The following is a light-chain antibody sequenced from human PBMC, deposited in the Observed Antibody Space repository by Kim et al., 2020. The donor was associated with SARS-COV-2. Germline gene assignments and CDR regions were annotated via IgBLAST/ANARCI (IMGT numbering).Light chain of an antibody. Sequence: QSITLSCTGTSSDVGGYKYVSWYQQHPGKAPKLLIYAVSNRPSGVSNRFSGSKSGNTASLTISGLQAEDEADYYCSSYTSSSTLRVFGTGTQLTVL. J-gene: IGLJ1*01. CDR2: AVS. CDR3: SSYTSSSTLRV. CDR1: SSDVGGYKY. V-gene: IGLV2-14*03.